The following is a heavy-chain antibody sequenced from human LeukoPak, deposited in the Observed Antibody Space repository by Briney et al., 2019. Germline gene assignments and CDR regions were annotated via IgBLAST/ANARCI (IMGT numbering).Heavy chain of an antibody. V-gene: IGHV3-21*01. J-gene: IGHJ4*02. CDR1: GFTFSRYT. D-gene: IGHD3-10*01. Sequence: PGGSLRLSCAASGFTFSRYTMNWVRQAPGKGLEWVSYISSSSSYIYYADSVKGRFTISRDNAKNSLYLQMNSLRAEDTAIYYCARGAATNLWPSDYWGQGTLVTVSS. CDR2: ISSSSSYI. CDR3: ARGAATNLWPSDY.